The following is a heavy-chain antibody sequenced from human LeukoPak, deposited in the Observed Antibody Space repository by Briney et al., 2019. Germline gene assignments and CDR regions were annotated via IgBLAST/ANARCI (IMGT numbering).Heavy chain of an antibody. CDR3: TRGRYGP. V-gene: IGHV3-15*01. D-gene: IGHD5-18*01. J-gene: IGHJ5*02. CDR2: IKARSAGGTI. CDR1: GFTFSDDW. Sequence: PGGSLRLSCAASGFTFSDDWMNWVRQAPGKGPEWVGHIKARSAGGTIEYAAPVGGRFTISRDDSRSILYLQMNNLKSEDTALYYCTRGRYGPWGLGTLVTVSS.